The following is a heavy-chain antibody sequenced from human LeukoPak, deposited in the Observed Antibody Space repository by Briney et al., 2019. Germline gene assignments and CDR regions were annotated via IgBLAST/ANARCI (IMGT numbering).Heavy chain of an antibody. Sequence: GGSLRLSCVASGFTFYGYWMCWVRPGLGEGLEWVSNIKEDGSAQYYVGSVKGRFAISRDNAKNSLNLQMNSLRAEDTAVYYCATSSNAPGNHWGQGTLVTVSS. CDR3: ATSSNAPGNH. V-gene: IGHV3-7*01. J-gene: IGHJ5*02. CDR2: IKEDGSAQ. CDR1: GFTFYGYW. D-gene: IGHD2-2*01.